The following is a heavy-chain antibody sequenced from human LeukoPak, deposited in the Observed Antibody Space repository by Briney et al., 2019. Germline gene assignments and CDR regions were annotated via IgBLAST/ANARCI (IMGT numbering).Heavy chain of an antibody. D-gene: IGHD2-21*02. V-gene: IGHV3-30-3*01. CDR3: ARDRSPIIVVVTADGDAFDI. Sequence: GGSLRLSCAASGFTFSSYAMHWVRQAPGKGLEWVAVISYDGSNKYYADSVKGRFTISRDNSKNTLYLQMNSLRAEDTAVYYCARDRSPIIVVVTADGDAFDIWGQGTMVTVSS. J-gene: IGHJ3*02. CDR1: GFTFSSYA. CDR2: ISYDGSNK.